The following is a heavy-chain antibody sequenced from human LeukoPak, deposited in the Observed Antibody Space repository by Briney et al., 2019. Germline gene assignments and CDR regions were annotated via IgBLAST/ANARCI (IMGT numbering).Heavy chain of an antibody. Sequence: PGGSLRLSCAASGFTLCRYEMNWVRPAPAKGLEWVTYISSSGSIIYYADYVKGRFTVSRDNAKNSLYLQMNNLRAEDTALYYCGRDRVGGRGYSLDYLGQGTLVTVSS. D-gene: IGHD5-18*01. CDR1: GFTLCRYE. CDR3: GRDRVGGRGYSLDY. J-gene: IGHJ4*02. V-gene: IGHV3-48*03. CDR2: ISSSGSII.